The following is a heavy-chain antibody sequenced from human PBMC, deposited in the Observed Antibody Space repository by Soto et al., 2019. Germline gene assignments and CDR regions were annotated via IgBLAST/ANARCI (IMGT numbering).Heavy chain of an antibody. V-gene: IGHV3-23*01. D-gene: IGHD2-15*01. CDR2: ISGSAATT. J-gene: IGHJ6*03. CDR3: ARGPRYSSGYSCDYYMDV. Sequence: EVQLLESGGGLVQPGGSLRLSCAASGFTFSSYAMSWVRQAPGKGLEWVSAISGSAATTFYADSVKGRFTVSRDNSKNTLYLQMNSLRAKDTAVYYCARGPRYSSGYSCDYYMDVWCKGTTVTVSS. CDR1: GFTFSSYA.